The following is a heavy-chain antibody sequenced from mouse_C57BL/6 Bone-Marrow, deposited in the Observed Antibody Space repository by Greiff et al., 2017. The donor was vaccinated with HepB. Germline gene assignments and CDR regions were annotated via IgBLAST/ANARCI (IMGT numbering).Heavy chain of an antibody. V-gene: IGHV1-52*01. Sequence: QVQLQQPGAELVRPGSSVKLSCKASGYTFTSYWMHWVKQRPIQGLEWIGNIDPSDSETHYNQKFKDKATLTVDKSSSTAYMQLSSLTSEDSAVYYCARSWYGYPYAMDYSGQGTSVTVSS. CDR2: IDPSDSET. CDR1: GYTFTSYW. CDR3: ARSWYGYPYAMDY. J-gene: IGHJ4*01. D-gene: IGHD2-2*01.